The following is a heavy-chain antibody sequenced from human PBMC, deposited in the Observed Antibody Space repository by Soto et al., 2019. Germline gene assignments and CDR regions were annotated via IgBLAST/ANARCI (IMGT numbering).Heavy chain of an antibody. V-gene: IGHV4-34*01. CDR2: INHSGSP. Sequence: SETLSLTCAVYGGSFSGYYWSWIRQPPGKGLEWIGKINHSGSPNYNPSLKSRVTVSVDTSKNQFSLKLSSVTAADTAVYYCARGGGRYYYAMDVWGQGTTVTVSS. D-gene: IGHD1-26*01. CDR3: ARGGGRYYYAMDV. CDR1: GGSFSGYY. J-gene: IGHJ6*02.